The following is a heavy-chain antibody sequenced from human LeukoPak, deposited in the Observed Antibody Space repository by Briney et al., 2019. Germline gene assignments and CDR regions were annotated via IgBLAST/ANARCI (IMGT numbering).Heavy chain of an antibody. D-gene: IGHD2-2*02. V-gene: IGHV3-74*01. CDR2: INTDGSST. CDR1: GFTFSSYW. CDR3: ARGGTHTVVPAAIIPNKGLDY. Sequence: GGSLRLSCAASGFTFSSYWMHWVRQAPGKGLVWVSRINTDGSSTSYADSVKGRFTISRDNAKNTLYLQMNSLRAEDTAVYYCARGGTHTVVPAAIIPNKGLDYWGQGTLVTVSS. J-gene: IGHJ4*02.